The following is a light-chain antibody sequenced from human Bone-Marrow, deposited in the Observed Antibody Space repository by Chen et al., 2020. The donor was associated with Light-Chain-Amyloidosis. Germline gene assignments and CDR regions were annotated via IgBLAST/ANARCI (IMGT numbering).Light chain of an antibody. J-gene: IGKJ4*01. V-gene: IGKV3-20*01. CDR3: QQYGTSPLA. CDR1: QTISSNY. Sequence: IVLTQSPGTLSLSPGEGANLSCRASQTISSNYLTWYQQKFGQAPRLLIYGSYSRATGIPDKCTGSGSGTDFTLTNNRLEPEDFAMYYCQQYGTSPLAYGGGTKVEIK. CDR2: GSY.